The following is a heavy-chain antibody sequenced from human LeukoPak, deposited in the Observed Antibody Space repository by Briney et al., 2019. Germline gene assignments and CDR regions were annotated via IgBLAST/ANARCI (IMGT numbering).Heavy chain of an antibody. J-gene: IGHJ4*02. D-gene: IGHD3-16*01. Sequence: GGSLRLSCAASGFTVSSNYMSWVRQAPGKGLEWVSVIYSGGSTYYADSVKGRFTISRDNSKNTLYLQMNSLRAEDTAVYYCARAPGIGVLGEGFDYWGQGTLVTVSS. CDR3: ARAPGIGVLGEGFDY. CDR2: IYSGGST. V-gene: IGHV3-53*01. CDR1: GFTVSSNY.